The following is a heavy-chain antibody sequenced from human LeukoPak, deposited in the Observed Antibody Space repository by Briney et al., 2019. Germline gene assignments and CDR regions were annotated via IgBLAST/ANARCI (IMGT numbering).Heavy chain of an antibody. CDR3: ARRTAPLDY. V-gene: IGHV4-34*01. CDR2: INHSGST. Sequence: PSETLSLTCAVYGGSLSGYYWSWIRQPPGKGLEWIGEINHSGSTNYNPSLKSRVTISVDTSKNQFSLKLSPVTAADTAVYYCARRTAPLDYWGQGTLVTVSS. CDR1: GGSLSGYY. J-gene: IGHJ4*02. D-gene: IGHD5-18*01.